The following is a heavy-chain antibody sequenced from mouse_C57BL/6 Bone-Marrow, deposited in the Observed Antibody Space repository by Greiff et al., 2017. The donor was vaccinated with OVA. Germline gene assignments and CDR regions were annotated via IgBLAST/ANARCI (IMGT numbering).Heavy chain of an antibody. CDR1: GFTFSSYT. D-gene: IGHD2-5*01. Sequence: EVKVVESGGGLVKPGGSLKLSCEASGFTFSSYTMSWVRQTPEKRLEWVATISGGGGNTYYPDSVKGRFTISRDNAKNTLYLQMSSLRSEDTALYYCARHGSNPRWYFDVWGTGTTVTVSS. CDR2: ISGGGGNT. CDR3: ARHGSNPRWYFDV. J-gene: IGHJ1*03. V-gene: IGHV5-9*01.